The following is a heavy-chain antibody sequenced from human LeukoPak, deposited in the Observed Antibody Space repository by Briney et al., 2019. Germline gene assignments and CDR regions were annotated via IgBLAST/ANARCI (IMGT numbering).Heavy chain of an antibody. V-gene: IGHV3-30-3*01. D-gene: IGHD3-3*01. Sequence: GRSLRLSCAASGFTFSSYAMHWVRQAPGKGLEWVAVISYDGSNKYYADSVKGRFTISRDNSKNTLYLQVNSLRAEDTAVYYCARLVYDFWSGSVYFDYWGQGTLVTVSS. J-gene: IGHJ4*02. CDR3: ARLVYDFWSGSVYFDY. CDR2: ISYDGSNK. CDR1: GFTFSSYA.